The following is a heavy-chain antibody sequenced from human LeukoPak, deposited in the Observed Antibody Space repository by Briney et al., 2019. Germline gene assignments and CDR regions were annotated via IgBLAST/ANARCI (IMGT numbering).Heavy chain of an antibody. Sequence: GGSLRPSCAASGFTFSDYIINWVRQAPGKGLEWISYISSSGGTIYYADSVKGRFTISRDNTDNSLFLQMSSLRAEDTAVYYCARERRQWQPFDIWGQGTMVTVSS. CDR3: ARERRQWQPFDI. CDR1: GFTFSDYI. D-gene: IGHD6-19*01. CDR2: ISSSGGTI. V-gene: IGHV3-48*04. J-gene: IGHJ3*02.